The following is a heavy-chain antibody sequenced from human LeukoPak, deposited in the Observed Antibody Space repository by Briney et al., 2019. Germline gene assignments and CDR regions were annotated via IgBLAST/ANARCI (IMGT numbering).Heavy chain of an antibody. CDR1: GFTFDDYG. CDR2: LNWNGGST. Sequence: GGSLRLSCVASGFTFDDYGMTWVRQAPGKGLEWVSGLNWNGGSTSYADSVKGRFTISRDNAKNTLYLQMNSLRAEDTAVYYCAKGPWLAYPYYFDYWGQGTLVTVSS. V-gene: IGHV3-20*04. J-gene: IGHJ4*02. D-gene: IGHD6-19*01. CDR3: AKGPWLAYPYYFDY.